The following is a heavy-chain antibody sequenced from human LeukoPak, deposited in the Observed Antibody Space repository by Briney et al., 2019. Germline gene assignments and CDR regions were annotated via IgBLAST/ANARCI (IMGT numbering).Heavy chain of an antibody. Sequence: PRASVKVSCKVSGYTLNQLSMHWVRQAPGKGLEWMGGFAPQDCETIYAQNFQGRVTMTEDTSTDTAYMELSSLRSEDTAVYYCATAPNYYGSGSYIGWFDPWGQGTLVTVSS. D-gene: IGHD3-10*01. V-gene: IGHV1-24*01. CDR2: FAPQDCET. J-gene: IGHJ5*02. CDR3: ATAPNYYGSGSYIGWFDP. CDR1: GYTLNQLS.